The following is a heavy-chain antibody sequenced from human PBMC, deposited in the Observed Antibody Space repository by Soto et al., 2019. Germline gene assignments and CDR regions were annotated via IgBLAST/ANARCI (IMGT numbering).Heavy chain of an antibody. V-gene: IGHV4-30-2*01. CDR1: GGSISSRGYA. CDR3: ASWGGYYDSSGSKLGYGMDV. J-gene: IGHJ6*02. Sequence: PSETLSLTCAVSGGSISSRGYAWSWIRQPPGKGLEWIGYIYHSGSTNYNPSLKSRVTISVDKSKNQFSLKLSSVTAADTAVYYCASWGGYYDSSGSKLGYGMDVWGQGTTVTVSS. CDR2: IYHSGST. D-gene: IGHD3-22*01.